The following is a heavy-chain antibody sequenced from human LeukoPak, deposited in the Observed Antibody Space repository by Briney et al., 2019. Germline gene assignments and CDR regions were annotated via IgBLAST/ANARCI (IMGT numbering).Heavy chain of an antibody. Sequence: GGSLRLSCAASGFTFSSYAMHWVRQAPGKGLEWVAVISYDGSNKYYADSVKGRFTISRDNAKNSLYLQMNSLRAEDTAVYYCARDGGTIFGVVPYYWGQGTLVTVSS. D-gene: IGHD3-3*01. CDR3: ARDGGTIFGVVPYY. V-gene: IGHV3-30-3*01. CDR1: GFTFSSYA. CDR2: ISYDGSNK. J-gene: IGHJ4*02.